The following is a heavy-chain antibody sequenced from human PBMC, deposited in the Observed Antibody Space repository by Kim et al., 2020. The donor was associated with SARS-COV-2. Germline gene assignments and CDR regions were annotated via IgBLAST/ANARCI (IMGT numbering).Heavy chain of an antibody. J-gene: IGHJ6*02. D-gene: IGHD3-10*01. Sequence: SETLSLTCAVYGGSFSGYYWSWIRQPPGKGLEWIGEINHSGSTNYNPSLKSRVTISVDTSKNQFSLKLSSVTAADTAVYYCARARYYYGSGSYYPRPYYYYYYGMDVWGQGITVTVSS. CDR1: GGSFSGYY. CDR2: INHSGST. V-gene: IGHV4-34*01. CDR3: ARARYYYGSGSYYPRPYYYYYYGMDV.